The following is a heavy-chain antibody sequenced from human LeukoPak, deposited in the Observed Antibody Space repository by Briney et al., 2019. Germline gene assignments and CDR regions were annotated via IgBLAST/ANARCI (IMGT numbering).Heavy chain of an antibody. D-gene: IGHD2-2*01. Sequence: PSETLSLTCTVSGGSISSGGYYWSWIRQHPGKGLEWIGYIYYSGSTYYNPSLKSRVTISVDTSKNQFSLKLSSVSAADTAVYYCARGENTSPFDYWGQGTLVTVSS. CDR1: GGSISSGGYY. V-gene: IGHV4-31*03. CDR2: IYYSGST. CDR3: ARGENTSPFDY. J-gene: IGHJ4*02.